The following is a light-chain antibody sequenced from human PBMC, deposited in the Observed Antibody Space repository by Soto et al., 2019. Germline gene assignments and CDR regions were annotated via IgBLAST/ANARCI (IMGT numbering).Light chain of an antibody. CDR1: SSDVGSYNL. Sequence: QSALTQPASVSGSPGQSITISCTGTSSDVGSYNLVSWYQQHPGKAPKLMIYEGSQRPSGVSNRFSGSKSGNTASLTISGLQAEDEAEYYCSSYTRSTTLNVLFGGGTKLTVL. V-gene: IGLV2-14*02. CDR3: SSYTRSTTLNVL. J-gene: IGLJ2*01. CDR2: EGS.